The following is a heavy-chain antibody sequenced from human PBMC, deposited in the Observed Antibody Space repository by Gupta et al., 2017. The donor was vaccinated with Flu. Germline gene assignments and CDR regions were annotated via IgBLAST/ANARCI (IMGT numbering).Heavy chain of an antibody. CDR2: ISANGATT. CDR1: ESSVSKYA. D-gene: IGHD3-16*01. Sequence: EVQLLESGGGLVQPGGSLRPSCVASESSVSKYAMSWVRQSPRKGLEWVSGISANGATTMYGESVKGRFTISRDNSKNTLFLQMDILPVDDTAIYYCAKVRGGSGSYDWFDIWGQGTLVIVS. V-gene: IGHV3-23*01. CDR3: AKVRGGSGSYDWFDI. J-gene: IGHJ5*02.